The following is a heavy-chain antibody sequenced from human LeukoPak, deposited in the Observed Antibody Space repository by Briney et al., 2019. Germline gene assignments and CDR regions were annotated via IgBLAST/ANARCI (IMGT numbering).Heavy chain of an antibody. J-gene: IGHJ3*01. CDR1: GYIFTDYY. CDR3: ARDGVYSRNYDAFDV. CDR2: INPNSGGT. V-gene: IGHV1-2*02. D-gene: IGHD6-13*01. Sequence: ASVKVSCKTSGYIFTDYYMHWVRQAPGQGLEWMGWINPNSGGTKYAQRFQGRVTMTRDTSISTAYMELSGLRSDDTAVFYCARDGVYSRNYDAFDVWGQGTLVTVSS.